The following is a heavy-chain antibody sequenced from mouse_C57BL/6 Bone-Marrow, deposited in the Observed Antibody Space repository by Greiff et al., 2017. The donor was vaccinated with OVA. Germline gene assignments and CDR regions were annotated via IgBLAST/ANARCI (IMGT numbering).Heavy chain of an antibody. CDR2: INPSNGGT. J-gene: IGHJ2*01. CDR3: ARSWGYDDAVDD. Sequence: QVQLQQPGTELVKPGASVKLSCKASGYTFTSYWMHWVKQRPGQGLEWIGNINPSNGGTNYNEKFKSKATLTVDKSSSTAYMQLSSLTSEDSAVYCCARSWGYDDAVDDWGQGTTLTVSS. CDR1: GYTFTSYW. V-gene: IGHV1-53*01. D-gene: IGHD2-2*01.